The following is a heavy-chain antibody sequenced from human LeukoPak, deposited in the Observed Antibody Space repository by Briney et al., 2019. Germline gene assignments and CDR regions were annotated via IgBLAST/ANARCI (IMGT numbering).Heavy chain of an antibody. V-gene: IGHV4-61*02. CDR1: GGSISSGSYY. CDR2: IYTSGST. Sequence: KPSETLSLTCTVSGGSISSGSYYWSWIRQPAGKGLEWIGRIYTSGSTNYNPSLKSRVTISVDTSKNQFSLKLSSVTAADTAVYYCRAAAGVSDYYYMDVWGKGTTVTVSS. J-gene: IGHJ6*03. D-gene: IGHD6-13*01. CDR3: RAAAGVSDYYYMDV.